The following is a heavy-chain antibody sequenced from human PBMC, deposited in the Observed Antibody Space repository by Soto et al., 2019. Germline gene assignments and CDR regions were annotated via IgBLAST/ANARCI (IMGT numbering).Heavy chain of an antibody. J-gene: IGHJ1*01. Sequence: SETLSLTCTVSGGSISSGDYYWSWIRQPPGKGLEWIGYIYYSGSTYYNPSLKSRVTISVDTSKNQFSLKLSSVTAADTAVYYCAREGRNYYGSGSYYTYFQHWGQGTLVTVSS. CDR1: GGSISSGDYY. D-gene: IGHD3-10*01. V-gene: IGHV4-30-4*01. CDR2: IYYSGST. CDR3: AREGRNYYGSGSYYTYFQH.